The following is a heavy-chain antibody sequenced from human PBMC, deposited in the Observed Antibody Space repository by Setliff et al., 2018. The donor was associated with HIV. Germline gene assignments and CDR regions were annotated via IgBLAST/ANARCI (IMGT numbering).Heavy chain of an antibody. CDR3: ARVGDFYDTSGYYSVLDAFDI. CDR2: INHRGDT. Sequence: TLSLTCAVYGGSFSGYFWTWIRQPPQKRLEWIGEINHRGDTNYNQSLKSRVTISADTSKNQFSLKLSSGTAADTAVYYCARVGDFYDTSGYYSVLDAFDIWGQGTMVTVSS. D-gene: IGHD3-22*01. J-gene: IGHJ3*02. CDR1: GGSFSGYF. V-gene: IGHV4-34*01.